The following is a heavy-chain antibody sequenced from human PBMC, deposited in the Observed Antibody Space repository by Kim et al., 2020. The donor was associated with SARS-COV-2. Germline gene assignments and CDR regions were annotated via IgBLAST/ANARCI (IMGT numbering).Heavy chain of an antibody. D-gene: IGHD3-10*01. J-gene: IGHJ4*02. Sequence: GGSLRLSCAASGFTFSSHWMHWVRQAPGKGLVWVSRINSDGSSTTYADSVKGRFTISRDNAKNTLYLQMNSLRAEDTAVYYCARGGRDTYGSFDYWGQGTLVLVSS. CDR2: INSDGSST. CDR1: GFTFSSHW. V-gene: IGHV3-74*03. CDR3: ARGGRDTYGSFDY.